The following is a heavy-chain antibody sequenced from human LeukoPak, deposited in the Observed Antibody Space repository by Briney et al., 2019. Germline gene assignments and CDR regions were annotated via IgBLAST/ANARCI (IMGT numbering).Heavy chain of an antibody. CDR3: AKDKGRNYYYYMDV. CDR1: GFTFDDYA. J-gene: IGHJ6*03. CDR2: ISWNSGSI. D-gene: IGHD1-14*01. Sequence: GGSLRLSCAASGFTFDDYAMHWVRQAPGKGLEWVPGISWNSGSIGYADSVKGRFTISRDNAKNSLYLQMNSLRAEDMALYYCAKDKGRNYYYYMDVWGKGTTVTVSS. V-gene: IGHV3-9*03.